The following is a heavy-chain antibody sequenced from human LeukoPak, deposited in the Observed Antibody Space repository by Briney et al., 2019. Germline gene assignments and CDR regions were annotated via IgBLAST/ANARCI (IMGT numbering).Heavy chain of an antibody. CDR2: IVPFRDII. V-gene: IGHV1-69*04. Sequence: GASVKVSCKVSGGSFGSDAITWVRQAPGQGLECVGRIVPFRDIINYPQKFRDRVTVTADKSMTTAYMELSSLTSDDTAVYYCARGPSDGTYYFNYWGQGTLVIVSS. CDR1: GGSFGSDA. CDR3: ARGPSDGTYYFNY. D-gene: IGHD1-26*01. J-gene: IGHJ4*02.